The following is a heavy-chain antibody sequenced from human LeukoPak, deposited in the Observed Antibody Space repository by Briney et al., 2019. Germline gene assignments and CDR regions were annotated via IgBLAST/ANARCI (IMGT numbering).Heavy chain of an antibody. D-gene: IGHD4-17*01. CDR3: ARVGYEAWREYGDPFDY. Sequence: KPSETLSLTCAVYGGSFSGYYWSWIRQPPGKGLEWIGEINHSGSTNYNPSLKSRVTISVDTSMNQFSLKLSSVTAADTAVYYCARVGYEAWREYGDPFDYWGQGTLVTVSS. CDR1: GGSFSGYY. CDR2: INHSGST. J-gene: IGHJ4*02. V-gene: IGHV4-34*01.